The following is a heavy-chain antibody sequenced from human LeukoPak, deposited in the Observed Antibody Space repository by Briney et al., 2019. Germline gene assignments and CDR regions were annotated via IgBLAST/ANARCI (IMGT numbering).Heavy chain of an antibody. J-gene: IGHJ3*02. CDR2: IRYDGSNK. V-gene: IGHV3-30*02. Sequence: GGSLRLSCAASGFTFNSYGMHWVRQAPGKGLEWVAFIRYDGSNKYYADSVKGRFTISRDNSKNTLYLQMNSLRAEDTAVYYCANPQVVVIPGDAFDIWGQGTMVTVSS. CDR3: ANPQVVVIPGDAFDI. CDR1: GFTFNSYG. D-gene: IGHD2-21*01.